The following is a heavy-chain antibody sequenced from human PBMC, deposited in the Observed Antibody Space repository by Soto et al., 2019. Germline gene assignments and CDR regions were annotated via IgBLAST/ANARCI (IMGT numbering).Heavy chain of an antibody. D-gene: IGHD5-12*01. CDR2: IGTAGDT. V-gene: IGHV3-13*01. J-gene: IGHJ6*04. CDR1: GFTFSSYD. CDR3: ARRGGGRDGYNFSSRYYYGMDV. Sequence: PGGSLRLSCAASGFTFSSYDMHWVRQATGKGLEWVSAIGTAGDTYYPGSVKGRFTISRENAKNSLYLQMNSLRAEDTAVYYCARRGGGRDGYNFSSRYYYGMDVWGKGTTVTVSS.